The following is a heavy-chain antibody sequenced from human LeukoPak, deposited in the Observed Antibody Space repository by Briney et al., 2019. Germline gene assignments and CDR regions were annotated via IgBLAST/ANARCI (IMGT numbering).Heavy chain of an antibody. CDR3: ARGHYDSSGYYFRYYFDY. CDR1: GGSISSGDYY. D-gene: IGHD3-22*01. V-gene: IGHV4-30-4*01. CDR2: IYYSGST. J-gene: IGHJ4*02. Sequence: SETLSLTCTVSGGSISSGDYYWSWIRQPPGKGMEWIGYIYYSGSTYYNPSLKSRVTIAVDTSKNQFSLKLSSVTAADTAVYYCARGHYDSSGYYFRYYFDYCGQGTLVTVSS.